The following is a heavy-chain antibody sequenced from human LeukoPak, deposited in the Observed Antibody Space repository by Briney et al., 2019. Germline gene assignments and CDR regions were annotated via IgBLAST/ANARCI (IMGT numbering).Heavy chain of an antibody. CDR2: INLNIGGT. CDR1: GYTFTGYY. V-gene: IGHV1-2*02. J-gene: IGHJ5*02. D-gene: IGHD3-22*01. Sequence: ASVKVSCKASGYTFTGYYMHWVRQAPGQGLEWMGWINLNIGGTNYAQKFQGRVTMTRDTSISTAYMELSRLRSDDTAVYYCARGGITMIRAWFDPWGQGTLVTVSS. CDR3: ARGGITMIRAWFDP.